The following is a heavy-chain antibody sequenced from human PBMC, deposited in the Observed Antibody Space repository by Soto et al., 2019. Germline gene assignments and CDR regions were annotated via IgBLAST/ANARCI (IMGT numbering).Heavy chain of an antibody. J-gene: IGHJ4*02. D-gene: IGHD3-9*01. Sequence: ASVKVSCKASGYTFTSYGISWVRQAPGQGLEWMGWISAYNGNTNYAQKLQGRVTMTTDTSTSAAYMELRSLRSDDTAVYYCARVLRYFDWLLPPYFDYWGQGTLVTVSS. CDR2: ISAYNGNT. CDR3: ARVLRYFDWLLPPYFDY. CDR1: GYTFTSYG. V-gene: IGHV1-18*01.